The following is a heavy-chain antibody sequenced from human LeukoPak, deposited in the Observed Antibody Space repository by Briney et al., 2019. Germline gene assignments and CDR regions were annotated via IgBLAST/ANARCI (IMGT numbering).Heavy chain of an antibody. CDR3: GRTRLATGEGYLDY. Sequence: ASVKVSCKASGYTLTGYYIHWVRQAPGQGLEWMGWINPNSGGTNYAQKFQGRVTMTRDTSINIAYMELSRLRSDDTAVYYCGRTRLATGEGYLDYWGQGTLVTVSS. J-gene: IGHJ4*02. V-gene: IGHV1-2*02. D-gene: IGHD7-27*01. CDR1: GYTLTGYY. CDR2: INPNSGGT.